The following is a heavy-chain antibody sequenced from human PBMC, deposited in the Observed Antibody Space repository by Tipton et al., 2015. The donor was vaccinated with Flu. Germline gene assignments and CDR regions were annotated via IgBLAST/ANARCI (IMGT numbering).Heavy chain of an antibody. CDR3: TRAHVDTDFIDY. D-gene: IGHD5-18*01. J-gene: IGHJ4*02. CDR2: IRSKAYGGTT. CDR1: GFTFGDYA. Sequence: RSLRLSCTASGFTFGDYAMSWVRQAPGKGLEWVGFIRSKAYGGTTEYAASVKGRFTISRDDSKSIAYLQMNSLKTEDTAVYYCTRAHVDTDFIDYWGQGTLVTVSS. V-gene: IGHV3-49*04.